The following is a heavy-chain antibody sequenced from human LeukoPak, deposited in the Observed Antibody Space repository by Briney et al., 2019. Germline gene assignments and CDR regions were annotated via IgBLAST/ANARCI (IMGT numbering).Heavy chain of an antibody. CDR3: VRHSGGWLFDY. CDR1: GFTFCSYW. Sequence: PGGSLRLSCAASGFTFCSYWMHWVRQAPGKGLVWVSRINSDGSSTSYGASVKSRFTISRNNAKNPLYLQMNSLRAEDTAVYYCVRHSGGWLFDYWGQGTLVTVSS. V-gene: IGHV3-74*01. CDR2: INSDGSST. J-gene: IGHJ4*02. D-gene: IGHD6-19*01.